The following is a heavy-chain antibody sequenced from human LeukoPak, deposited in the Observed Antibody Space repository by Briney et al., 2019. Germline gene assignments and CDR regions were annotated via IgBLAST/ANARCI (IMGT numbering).Heavy chain of an antibody. CDR1: GGSTSSYY. J-gene: IGHJ4*02. CDR3: ARSGYYYGSGSYYNTFDY. CDR2: INHSGST. V-gene: IGHV4-34*01. Sequence: SETLSLTCTVSGGSTSSYYWSWIRQPPGKGLEWIGEINHSGSTNYNPSLKSRVTISVDTSKNQFSLKLSSVTAADTAVYYCARSGYYYGSGSYYNTFDYWGQGTLVTVSS. D-gene: IGHD3-10*01.